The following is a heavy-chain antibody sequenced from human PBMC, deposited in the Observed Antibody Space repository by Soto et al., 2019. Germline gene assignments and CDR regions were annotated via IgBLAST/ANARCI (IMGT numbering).Heavy chain of an antibody. CDR1: GCTFTDFD. CDR3: ARKAGLHNYYYLDV. D-gene: IGHD6-19*01. Sequence: QVQLEQSGAEVRKPGASVKVSCKTSGCTFTDFDINWVRQAPGQGLEWMGWMNPDNGNTGYAQSFQGRISMTGNTSLSTVYMELSSLRSDDTAVYFCARKAGLHNYYYLDVWGKGTTVTVAS. CDR2: MNPDNGNT. V-gene: IGHV1-8*01. J-gene: IGHJ6*03.